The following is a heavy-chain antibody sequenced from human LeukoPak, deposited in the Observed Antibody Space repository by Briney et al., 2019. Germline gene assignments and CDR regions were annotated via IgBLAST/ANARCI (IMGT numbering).Heavy chain of an antibody. Sequence: PGGSLRLSCAASGFTFSSYSMNWVRQAPGKGLEWVSYISSSSSTIYYADSVKGRFTISRDNAKNSLYLQMNSLRAEDTAVYYCARDFYYDSSGYSPRWGGWGQGTLVTVSS. CDR3: ARDFYYDSSGYSPRWGG. CDR2: ISSSSSTI. CDR1: GFTFSSYS. J-gene: IGHJ4*02. D-gene: IGHD3-22*01. V-gene: IGHV3-48*01.